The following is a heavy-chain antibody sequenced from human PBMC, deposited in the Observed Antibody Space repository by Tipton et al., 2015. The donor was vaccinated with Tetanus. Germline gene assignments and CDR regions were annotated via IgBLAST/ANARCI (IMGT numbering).Heavy chain of an antibody. J-gene: IGHJ4*02. CDR3: ARSNILRFLDC. D-gene: IGHD3-3*01. CDR2: INHTGST. CDR1: GGSIYSNNW. Sequence: SLRLSCDVSGGSIYSNNWWSWVRQPPGKGLEWIGEINHTGSTNYNPSLKRRVTISVDKSKDQFSLKLDSVTAADTAVYFCARSNILRFLDCWGQGTLVTVSS. V-gene: IGHV4-4*01.